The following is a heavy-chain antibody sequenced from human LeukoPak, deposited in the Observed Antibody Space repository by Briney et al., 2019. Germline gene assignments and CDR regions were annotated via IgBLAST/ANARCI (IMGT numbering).Heavy chain of an antibody. J-gene: IGHJ4*02. CDR3: AKDRDDYVWGTYFDY. CDR2: IRYDGSNK. V-gene: IGHV3-30*02. CDR1: GFTFSSYG. D-gene: IGHD3-16*01. Sequence: PGGSLRLSCAASGFTFSSYGMHWVRQAPGKRLEWVAFIRYDGSNKYYADSVKGRFTISRDNSKNTLYLQMNSLRAEDTAVYYCAKDRDDYVWGTYFDYWGQGTLVTVSS.